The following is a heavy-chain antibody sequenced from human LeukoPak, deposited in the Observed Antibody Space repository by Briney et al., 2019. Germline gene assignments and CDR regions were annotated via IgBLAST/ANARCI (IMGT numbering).Heavy chain of an antibody. CDR1: GGSISSYY. CDR3: ARSGYCSSTSCYNWFDP. CDR2: IYYSGST. Sequence: SETLSLICTVSGGSISSYYWSWIRQPPGKGLEWIGYIYYSGSTNYNPSLKSRVTISVDTSKNQFSLKLSSVTAADTAVYYCARSGYCSSTSCYNWFDPWDQGTLVTVSS. V-gene: IGHV4-59*08. D-gene: IGHD2-2*01. J-gene: IGHJ5*02.